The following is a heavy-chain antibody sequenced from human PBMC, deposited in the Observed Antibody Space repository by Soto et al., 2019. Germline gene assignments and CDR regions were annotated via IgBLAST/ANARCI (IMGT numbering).Heavy chain of an antibody. CDR3: TYHHVYYYGSGSYYERYYYYGMDV. Sequence: GGSLRLSCAASGFTFSSYSMNWVRQAPGKGLEWVSSISSSSSYIYYADSVKGRFTISRDNAKNSLYLQMNSLRAEDTAVYYCTYHHVYYYGSGSYYERYYYYGMDVWGQGTTVTVSS. J-gene: IGHJ6*02. D-gene: IGHD3-10*01. CDR1: GFTFSSYS. V-gene: IGHV3-21*03. CDR2: ISSSSSYI.